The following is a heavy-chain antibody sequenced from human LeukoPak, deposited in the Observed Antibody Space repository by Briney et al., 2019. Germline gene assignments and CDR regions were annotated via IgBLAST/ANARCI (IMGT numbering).Heavy chain of an antibody. Sequence: GGSLRLSCAASGFTFSSYAMSWVRQAPGKGLEWVSAISGSGGSTYYADSVKGRFAISRDNSKNTLYLQMNSLRAEDTAVYYCAKGQTIAVASFTEWGQGTLVTVSS. CDR1: GFTFSSYA. CDR3: AKGQTIAVASFTE. J-gene: IGHJ4*02. V-gene: IGHV3-23*01. D-gene: IGHD6-19*01. CDR2: ISGSGGST.